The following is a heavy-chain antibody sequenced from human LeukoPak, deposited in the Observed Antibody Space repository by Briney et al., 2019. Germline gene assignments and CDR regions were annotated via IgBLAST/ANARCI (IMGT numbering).Heavy chain of an antibody. J-gene: IGHJ6*03. CDR1: GFTFSDYG. V-gene: IGHV3-23*01. D-gene: IGHD3-16*01. CDR2: ISGSGDAT. CDR3: ARDPGLTGYYYMDV. Sequence: PGGSLRLSCVASGFTFSDYGTSWVRQAPGKGLDWVSSISGSGDATDYTDSVKGRFTISRDNSKNTLYLQMNSLRAEDTAVYYCARDPGLTGYYYMDVWGKGTTVTVSS.